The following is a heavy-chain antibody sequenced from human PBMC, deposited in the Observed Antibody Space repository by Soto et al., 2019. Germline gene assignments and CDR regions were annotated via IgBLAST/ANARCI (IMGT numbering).Heavy chain of an antibody. J-gene: IGHJ5*02. CDR3: ARGRDARGRVVAGTGRNLFDP. CDR1: GGSFSGYY. D-gene: IGHD2-15*01. CDR2: INHSGST. Sequence: SETLSLTCAVYGGSFSGYYWSWIRQPPGRGLEWIGEINHSGSTNYNPSLKSRVTISVDTSKNQFSLKLSSVTAADTAVYYCARGRDARGRVVAGTGRNLFDPWGQGTLVTVSS. V-gene: IGHV4-34*01.